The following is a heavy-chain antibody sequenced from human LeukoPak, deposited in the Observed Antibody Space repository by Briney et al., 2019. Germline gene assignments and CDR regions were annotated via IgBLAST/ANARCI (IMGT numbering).Heavy chain of an antibody. CDR1: TFTPSSYE. CDR3: ARDPYNGNYGDSYYYYMDV. D-gene: IGHD1-26*01. CDR2: ITSSSRYT. Sequence: PGGSLRLSCEPSTFTPSSYETNCVSQPPGKWLEWVSSITSSSRYTFYANSVKGRFTISRDNAKSSLYLQMNSLRAEDTAIYYCARDPYNGNYGDSYYYYMDVWGKGTTVTISS. V-gene: IGHV3-21*01. J-gene: IGHJ6*03.